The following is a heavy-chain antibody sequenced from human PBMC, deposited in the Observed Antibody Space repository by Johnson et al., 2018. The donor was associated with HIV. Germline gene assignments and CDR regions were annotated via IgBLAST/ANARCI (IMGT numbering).Heavy chain of an antibody. Sequence: QVQVVESGGGVVQPGRSLRLSCAASGFTFSSYAMHWVRQAPGKGLEWVAVISYDGSNKYYADSVKGRFTISRDNSKNTLYLQMNSLRAEDTAVYFCAKDRTSWGFDAFDLWGQGTMVTVSS. D-gene: IGHD3-16*01. V-gene: IGHV3-30-3*01. J-gene: IGHJ3*01. CDR3: AKDRTSWGFDAFDL. CDR2: ISYDGSNK. CDR1: GFTFSSYA.